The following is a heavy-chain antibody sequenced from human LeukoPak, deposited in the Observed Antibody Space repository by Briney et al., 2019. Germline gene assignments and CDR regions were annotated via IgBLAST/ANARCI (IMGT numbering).Heavy chain of an antibody. CDR2: SSGSCGST. J-gene: IGHJ4*02. CDR1: GFTFSSYA. Sequence: GGSLRLSCAASGFTFSSYARSWGRQAPGKGLEWVSASSGSCGSTYYADSVKGRFTISRDNSNNPLYLQMNSLRAEDTAIYYCAKDLVRGAEPDWGQGTLVTVSS. CDR3: AKDLVRGAEPD. D-gene: IGHD3-10*01. V-gene: IGHV3-23*01.